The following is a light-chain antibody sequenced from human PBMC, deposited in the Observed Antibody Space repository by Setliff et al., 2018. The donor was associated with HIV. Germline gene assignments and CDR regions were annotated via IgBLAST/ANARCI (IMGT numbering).Light chain of an antibody. J-gene: IGLJ2*01. CDR3: SSYSSSSTLV. V-gene: IGLV2-18*02. Sequence: QSALTQPPFVSGSPGQSVTISCTGTSNDVGPYNRVSWYQQPPGTAPKLIIYEVANRPSGVPDRFSGSKSGNTASLTISGLQAEDEAHYYCSSYSSSSTLVFGGGTKVTVL. CDR1: SNDVGPYNR. CDR2: EVA.